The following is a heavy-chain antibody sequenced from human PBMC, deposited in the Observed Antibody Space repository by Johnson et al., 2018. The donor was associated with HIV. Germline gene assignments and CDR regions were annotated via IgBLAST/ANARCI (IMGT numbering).Heavy chain of an antibody. J-gene: IGHJ3*02. V-gene: IGHV3-13*01. CDR1: GFTFSNHD. CDR3: ARGSYDGDSFDI. D-gene: IGHD3-10*01. Sequence: EKLVESGGGLVQPGGSLRLSCAASGFTFSNHDMHWVRQATGTRLEWVSGINTVGDTFYSGSVKGRFTISRDNAKNSLYLQVSTLTAGDTALYYCARGSYDGDSFDIWGQGTLVAVSS. CDR2: INTVGDT.